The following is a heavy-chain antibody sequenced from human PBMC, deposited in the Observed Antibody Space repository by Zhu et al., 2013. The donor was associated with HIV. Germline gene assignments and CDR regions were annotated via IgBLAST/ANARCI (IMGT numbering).Heavy chain of an antibody. CDR2: INPNSGGT. J-gene: IGHJ3*02. D-gene: IGHD2-2*01. CDR3: AREGIPRWNCSSTSWPHCAAFDI. CDR1: GYTFTGYY. V-gene: IGHV1-2*02. Sequence: QVQLVQSGAEVKKPGASVKVSCKASGYTFTGYYMHWVRQAPGQGLEWMGWINPNSGGTNYAQKFQGRVTMTRDTSISTAYMELSRLRSDDTAVYYCAREGIPRWNCSSTSWPHCAAFDIWGQGTMVTVSS.